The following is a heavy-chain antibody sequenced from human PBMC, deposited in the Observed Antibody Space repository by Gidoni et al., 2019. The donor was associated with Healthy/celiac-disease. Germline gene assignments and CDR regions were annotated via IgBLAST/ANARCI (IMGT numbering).Heavy chain of an antibody. V-gene: IGHV3-74*01. J-gene: IGHJ6*02. Sequence: EVQLVESGGGLVQPGGSLRLSCAASGFTFSSYWMHWVRQAPGKGLVWVSRIKSDGSSTSYADSVKGRFTISRDNANNTLYLQMNSLRAEDTAVYYCARVLAAAGNYYYYGMDVWGQGTTVTVSS. CDR1: GFTFSSYW. D-gene: IGHD6-13*01. CDR2: IKSDGSST. CDR3: ARVLAAAGNYYYYGMDV.